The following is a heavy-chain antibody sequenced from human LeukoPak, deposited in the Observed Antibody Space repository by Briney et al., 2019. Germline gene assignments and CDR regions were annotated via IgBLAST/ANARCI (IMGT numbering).Heavy chain of an antibody. J-gene: IGHJ4*02. CDR1: GGSISNYY. D-gene: IGHD4-23*01. V-gene: IGHV4-4*07. CDR2: IYSRVT. Sequence: PSETLSLTCTVSGGSISNYYLSWIRQPAGKGLEWIGRIYSRVTTYNPSLKSRVTMSADTSRNHVSLKLSSVTGADTAIYYCARGTERDRLRWIGYYFDYWGQGSLVTVSS. CDR3: ARGTERDRLRWIGYYFDY.